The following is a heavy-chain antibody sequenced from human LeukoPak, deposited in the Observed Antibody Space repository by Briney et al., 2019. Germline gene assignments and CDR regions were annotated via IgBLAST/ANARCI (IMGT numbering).Heavy chain of an antibody. V-gene: IGHV3-23*01. CDR2: ITNSGSST. CDR1: GFTFNNYA. Sequence: LGGSLRLSCAASGFTFNNYAMNWVRQARGKGLEWVSTITNSGSSTYYADSVKGRFTISRDNSKNTLSLQMNSLRAEDTAVYYCAKLAWPDIWGQGTMVTVSS. J-gene: IGHJ3*02. CDR3: AKLAWPDI.